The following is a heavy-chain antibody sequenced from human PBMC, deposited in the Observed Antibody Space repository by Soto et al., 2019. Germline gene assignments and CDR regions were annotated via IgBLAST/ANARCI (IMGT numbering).Heavy chain of an antibody. CDR1: GYTFTGYY. CDR2: INPNSGGT. CDR3: ARDHELTYYFDY. D-gene: IGHD3-16*01. J-gene: IGHJ4*02. V-gene: IGHV1-2*04. Sequence: ASVKVSCKASGYTFTGYYMHWVRQAPGQGLEWMGWINPNSGGTNYAQKFQGWVTMTRDTSISTAYMELSRLRSDDTAVYYCARDHELTYYFDYWGQRTLVTVSS.